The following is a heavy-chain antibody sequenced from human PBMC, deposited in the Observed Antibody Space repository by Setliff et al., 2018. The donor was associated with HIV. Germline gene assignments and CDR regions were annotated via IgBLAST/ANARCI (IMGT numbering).Heavy chain of an antibody. CDR1: GFTVTTNY. CDR2: ISGSSSYY. J-gene: IGHJ4*02. V-gene: IGHV3-21*01. D-gene: IGHD6-19*01. Sequence: GGSLRLSCAASGFTVTTNYMSWVRQAPGKGLEWVSSISGSSSYYYLADSVKGRFTISRDNAKNSLYLQMNSLRAEDTAVYYCARDKAVAGNHRPYYFDYWGQGTLVTVSS. CDR3: ARDKAVAGNHRPYYFDY.